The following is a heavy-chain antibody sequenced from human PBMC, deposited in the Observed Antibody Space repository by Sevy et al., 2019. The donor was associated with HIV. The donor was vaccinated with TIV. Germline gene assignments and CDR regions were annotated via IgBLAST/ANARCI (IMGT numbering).Heavy chain of an antibody. CDR3: ARGGIAAADPTYYYYYGMDV. CDR1: GFTFSDYY. CDR2: ISSSGSTI. J-gene: IGHJ6*02. Sequence: GGSLRLSCAASGFTFSDYYMSWIRQAPGKGLEWVSYISSSGSTIYYADSVKGRFTISRDNAKNSVYLQMNSLRAEDTAVYYCARGGIAAADPTYYYYYGMDVWGQGTTVTVSS. D-gene: IGHD6-13*01. V-gene: IGHV3-11*01.